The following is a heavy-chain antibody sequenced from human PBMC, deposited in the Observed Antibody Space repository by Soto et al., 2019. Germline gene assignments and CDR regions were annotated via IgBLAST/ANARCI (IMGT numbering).Heavy chain of an antibody. Sequence: SESMSLTCTVGGGSISRGENYWDWIRHTPGKGLEWIGNIAYSGNTYANPSLKSRVSISADTSKNQFSLKLSSVTDADTAMYYCARSWPGPRPNGDWFKPWRQGTLVTVSS. CDR3: ARSWPGPRPNGDWFKP. J-gene: IGHJ5*02. CDR1: GGSISRGENY. V-gene: IGHV4-30-4*01. CDR2: IAYSGNT. D-gene: IGHD3-10*01.